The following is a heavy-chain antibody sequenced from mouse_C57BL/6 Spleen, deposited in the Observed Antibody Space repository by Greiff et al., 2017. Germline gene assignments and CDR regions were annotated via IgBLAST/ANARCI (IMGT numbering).Heavy chain of an antibody. Sequence: EVQLQQSGPELVKPGASVKISCKASGYTFTDYYMNWVKQSHGKSLEWIGDINPNNGGTSYNQKFKGKATLTVDKSSSTAYMELRSLTSEDSAVYYWAREWDSNYDAYWGQGTLVTVSA. CDR3: AREWDSNYDAY. J-gene: IGHJ3*01. V-gene: IGHV1-26*01. D-gene: IGHD2-5*01. CDR2: INPNNGGT. CDR1: GYTFTDYY.